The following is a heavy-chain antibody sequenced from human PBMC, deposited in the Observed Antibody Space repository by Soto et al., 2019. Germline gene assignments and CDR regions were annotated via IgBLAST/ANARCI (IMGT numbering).Heavy chain of an antibody. CDR1: GGSVSSGGYS. J-gene: IGHJ5*02. D-gene: IGHD2-8*01. CDR2: ISHSGSP. CDR3: TRGVLA. V-gene: IGHV4-30-2*06. Sequence: QVQLQESASRVVRPSQTLSVTCSVSGGSVSSGGYSWSWIRQSPGKGLEWIGFISHSGSPDNPSLKSRVTISVDKSKNQISLELSSVTAADTAVYYCTRGVLAWGPGTLVTVSS.